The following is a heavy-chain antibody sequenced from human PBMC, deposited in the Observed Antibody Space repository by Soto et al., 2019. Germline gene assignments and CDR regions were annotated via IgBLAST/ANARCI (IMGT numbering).Heavy chain of an antibody. CDR3: ARDYSATGSGSPHIHDAFDI. Sequence: QVQLVESGGGVVQPGRSLRLSCAASGFTFSSYGMHWVRQAPGKGLEWVAVIWYDGSNKYYADSVKGRFTISRDNSKNALYLQMNSLRAEDTAVYYCARDYSATGSGSPHIHDAFDIWGQGTMVTVSS. CDR1: GFTFSSYG. V-gene: IGHV3-33*01. D-gene: IGHD3-10*01. CDR2: IWYDGSNK. J-gene: IGHJ3*02.